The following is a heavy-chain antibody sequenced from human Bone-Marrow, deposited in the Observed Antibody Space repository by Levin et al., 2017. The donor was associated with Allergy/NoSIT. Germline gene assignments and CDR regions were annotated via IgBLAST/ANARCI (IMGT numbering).Heavy chain of an antibody. V-gene: IGHV3-30*18. D-gene: IGHD2-15*01. Sequence: GGSLRLSCAASGFIFTSYGIHWVRQAPGKGLEWVAVISYDGSNTYYAGSVMGRFSISRDNSKNTVYLQMNSLRAEDTAVYYCAKSRAGCSGGSCPSLDWFDPWGQGTLVTVSS. CDR2: ISYDGSNT. CDR1: GFIFTSYG. J-gene: IGHJ5*02. CDR3: AKSRAGCSGGSCPSLDWFDP.